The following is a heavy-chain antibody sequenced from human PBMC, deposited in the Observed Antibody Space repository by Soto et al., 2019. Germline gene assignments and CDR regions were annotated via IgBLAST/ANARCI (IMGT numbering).Heavy chain of an antibody. CDR1: GYTFTSYG. Sequence: QVQLVQSGAEVKKPGASVKVSCKASGYTFTSYGISWVRQAPGQGLEWMGWISAYNGHTNYPQKLQGRDNMTPDASTRTVYTERRSLRSDETAVYYCSGVGPGGRRVDYWGQGNPVTVSS. J-gene: IGHJ4*02. CDR3: SGVGPGGRRVDY. D-gene: IGHD3-16*01. V-gene: IGHV1-18*04. CDR2: ISAYNGHT.